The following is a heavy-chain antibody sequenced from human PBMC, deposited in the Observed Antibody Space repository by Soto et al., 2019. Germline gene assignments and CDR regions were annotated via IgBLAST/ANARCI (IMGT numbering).Heavy chain of an antibody. CDR2: IYYSGSA. CDR1: DGFISSVSYH. Sequence: PSETLSLTCTVSDGFISSVSYHWGCIRQPPGKGLEWIGSIYYSGSAYYSPSLKSRATMSVDTSKNQLSLKLSSVTAADTAVYYCARLHRNSPNCVPLDPWGQGTLVTVS. V-gene: IGHV4-39*01. J-gene: IGHJ5*02. D-gene: IGHD3-16*02. CDR3: ARLHRNSPNCVPLDP.